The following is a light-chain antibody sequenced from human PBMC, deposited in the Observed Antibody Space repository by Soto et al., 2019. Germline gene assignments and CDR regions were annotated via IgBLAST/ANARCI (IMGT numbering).Light chain of an antibody. CDR3: SSYAGTHIV. J-gene: IGLJ1*01. Sequence: QSVLTQPPSASGSPGQSVAISCTGTSSDVGGYDYVSWYQQHPGKAPKLMIYDVTKRPSGVPDRFSGSKSGNTASLTVSGLQADDDADSYCSSYAGTHIVFGTGTKVTVL. CDR2: DVT. V-gene: IGLV2-8*01. CDR1: SSDVGGYDY.